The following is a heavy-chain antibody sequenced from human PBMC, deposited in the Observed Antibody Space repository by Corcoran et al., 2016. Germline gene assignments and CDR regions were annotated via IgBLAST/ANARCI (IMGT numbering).Heavy chain of an antibody. CDR2: IYYSGST. V-gene: IGHV4-59*01. D-gene: IGHD6-19*01. Sequence: QVQLQESGPGLVKPSETLSLTCTVSGGSISSYYWSWIRQPPGKGLEWIGYIYYSGSTNYNPSLKSRVTISVDTSKNQFSLKLSSVTAADTAVDYCARGPVAGPARRDYGRDVWGQGTTVTVSS. CDR1: GGSISSYY. CDR3: ARGPVAGPARRDYGRDV. J-gene: IGHJ6*02.